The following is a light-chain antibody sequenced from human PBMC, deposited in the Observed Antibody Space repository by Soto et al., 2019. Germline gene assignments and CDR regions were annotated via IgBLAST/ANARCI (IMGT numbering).Light chain of an antibody. CDR1: QSVSSY. CDR2: DAS. J-gene: IGKJ2*01. V-gene: IGKV3-11*01. Sequence: EIVLTQSPATLSLSPGERATLSCRASQSVSSYLAWYQQKPGQAPRLLIYDASNRATGIPARFSGSGSGTDFTLTSSSLEPEDFAVYYCQQRSNWPRTFGQGTKREIK. CDR3: QQRSNWPRT.